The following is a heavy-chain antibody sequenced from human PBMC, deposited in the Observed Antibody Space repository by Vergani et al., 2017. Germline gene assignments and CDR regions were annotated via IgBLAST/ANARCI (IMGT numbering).Heavy chain of an antibody. CDR3: ARARPPTEVTPGRRSSYYYYYGMDV. CDR2: IIPIFGTA. CDR1: GGTFSSYA. Sequence: QVQLVQSGAEVKKPGSSVKVSCKASGGTFSSYAISWVRQAPGQGLEWMGGIIPIFGTANYAQKFQGRVTITADESTSTAYMELSSLRSEDTALYYCARARPPTEVTPGRRSSYYYYYGMDVWGQGTTVTVSS. V-gene: IGHV1-69*01. J-gene: IGHJ6*02. D-gene: IGHD4-23*01.